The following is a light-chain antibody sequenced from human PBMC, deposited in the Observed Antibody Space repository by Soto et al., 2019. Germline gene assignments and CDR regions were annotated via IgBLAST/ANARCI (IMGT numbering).Light chain of an antibody. Sequence: DVVMTQSPLSLSVTLGQPASISCRSSQGLVYSDGNTFLNWFHQRPGQSPRRLIYQVSNRDSGVPDRFSGSESGTDYSLTISGVGAEDVGIYYCVQGTHWPWTFGQGTKVEIK. V-gene: IGKV2-30*01. J-gene: IGKJ1*01. CDR1: QGLVYSDGNTF. CDR3: VQGTHWPWT. CDR2: QVS.